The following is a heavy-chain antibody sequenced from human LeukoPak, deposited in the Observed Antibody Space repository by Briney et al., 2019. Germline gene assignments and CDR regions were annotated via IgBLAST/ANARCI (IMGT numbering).Heavy chain of an antibody. CDR1: GFTFSTQW. V-gene: IGHV3-7*01. J-gene: IGHJ4*02. Sequence: PGGSLRLSCAASGFTFSTQWMSWVRQAPGKGLEWVAIVNQGGTQKYYVDSVKGRFTISRDNAENSLYLQMNSLRAEDTAVYYCTRGLWFGDIDLDYWGQGTLVTVSS. D-gene: IGHD3-10*01. CDR2: VNQGGTQK. CDR3: TRGLWFGDIDLDY.